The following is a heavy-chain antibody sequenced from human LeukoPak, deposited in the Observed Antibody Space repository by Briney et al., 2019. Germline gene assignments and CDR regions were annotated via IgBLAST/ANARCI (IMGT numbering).Heavy chain of an antibody. V-gene: IGHV3-30*04. Sequence: GGSLRLSCAASAFTLRNYAIHWVRQAPRQGKERVAVISYDGSNNFYANSVKGRFTISRDSSNYTLYLQMNSLRVEDTAVYYCARDSPPDDRGDRWGQGTLVTVSS. CDR2: ISYDGSNN. CDR3: ARDSPPDDRGDR. D-gene: IGHD7-27*01. J-gene: IGHJ4*02. CDR1: AFTLRNYA.